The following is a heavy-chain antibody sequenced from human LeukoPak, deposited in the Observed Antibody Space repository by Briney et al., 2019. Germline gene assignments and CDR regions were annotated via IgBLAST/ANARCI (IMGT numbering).Heavy chain of an antibody. Sequence: PSETLSLTCKVSGYSLGRDYYWAWLRQPPGKGLEWVGSFFHTGRTVYNPSYESRLTISMDTSKNEFFLRLNSVTAADTAVYFCARDGGYPTTDEGFDPWGLGTLVTVSS. CDR3: ARDGGYPTTDEGFDP. CDR1: GYSLGRDYY. V-gene: IGHV4-38-2*02. D-gene: IGHD5-12*01. CDR2: FFHTGRT. J-gene: IGHJ5*02.